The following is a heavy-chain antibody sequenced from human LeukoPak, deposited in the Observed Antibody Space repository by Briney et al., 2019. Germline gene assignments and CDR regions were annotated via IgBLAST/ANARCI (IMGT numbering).Heavy chain of an antibody. D-gene: IGHD3-10*01. CDR1: GGSISGYY. CDR3: ARDPDGSGSYYTHFDY. V-gene: IGHV4-34*01. CDR2: INHSGST. J-gene: IGHJ4*02. Sequence: SETLSLTCTVSGGSISGYYWSWIRQPPGKGLEWIGEINHSGSTNYNPSLKSRVTISVDTSKNQFSLKLSSVTAADTAVYYCARDPDGSGSYYTHFDYWGQGTLVTVSS.